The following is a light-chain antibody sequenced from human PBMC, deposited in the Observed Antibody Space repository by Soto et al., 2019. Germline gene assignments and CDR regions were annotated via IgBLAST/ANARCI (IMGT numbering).Light chain of an antibody. CDR2: GAS. CDR3: QQRSALPVT. CDR1: QTISTG. Sequence: EIVLTQSPGTLSLSPGERATVSCRASQTISTGLAGYQQKPGQSPRLVIWGASDRATGIPARFSGSGSGTDFTLTISSPAPEDFAVYYCQQRSALPVTFGQGTKLEIK. J-gene: IGKJ2*01. V-gene: IGKV3-11*01.